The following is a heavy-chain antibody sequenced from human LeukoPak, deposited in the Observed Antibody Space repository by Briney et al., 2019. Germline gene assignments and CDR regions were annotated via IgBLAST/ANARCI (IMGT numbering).Heavy chain of an antibody. J-gene: IGHJ4*02. Sequence: GGSLRLSCAASGFTFSNCPMSWVRQAPGKGLEWVSHISGGRDITYYADSVKGRFTISRDNAKNALFLRMSSLRVEDTATYYCASDIVATSGDFWGQGTLVSVSS. D-gene: IGHD5-12*01. V-gene: IGHV3-23*01. CDR2: ISGGRDIT. CDR1: GFTFSNCP. CDR3: ASDIVATSGDF.